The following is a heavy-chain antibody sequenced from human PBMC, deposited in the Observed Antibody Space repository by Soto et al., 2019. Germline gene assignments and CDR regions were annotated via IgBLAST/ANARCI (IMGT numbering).Heavy chain of an antibody. CDR3: ASIEGYCTNGVCYFGGYYFDY. J-gene: IGHJ4*02. Sequence: SETLSLTCTVSGGSISSGGYYWSWIRQHPGKGLEWIGYIYYSGSTYYNPSLKSRVTISVDTSKNQFSLKLSSVTAADTAVYYCASIEGYCTNGVCYFGGYYFDYWGQGTLVTSPQ. D-gene: IGHD2-8*01. CDR1: GGSISSGGYY. V-gene: IGHV4-31*03. CDR2: IYYSGST.